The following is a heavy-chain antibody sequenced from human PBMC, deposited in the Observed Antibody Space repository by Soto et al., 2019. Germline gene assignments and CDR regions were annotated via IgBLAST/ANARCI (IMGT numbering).Heavy chain of an antibody. CDR1: GGTFDNFI. Sequence: SVKVSCKASGGTFDNFIMNWVRQTPGRGLEWTGGIVPMLGTPTYAEKFKGRVTISATGSTSTMYMEVTSLRSEDTAIYYCARNGTYGSSLSQYTGMDVWGQGTTVTVSS. V-gene: IGHV1-69*13. CDR2: IVPMLGTP. D-gene: IGHD3-10*01. J-gene: IGHJ6*02. CDR3: ARNGTYGSSLSQYTGMDV.